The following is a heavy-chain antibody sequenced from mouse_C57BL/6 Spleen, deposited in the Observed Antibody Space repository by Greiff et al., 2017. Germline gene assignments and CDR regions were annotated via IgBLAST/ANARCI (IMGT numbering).Heavy chain of an antibody. J-gene: IGHJ3*01. CDR1: GFNIKNTY. V-gene: IGHV14-3*01. CDR3: AREEGQRRFAY. CDR2: IDPANGNT. D-gene: IGHD6-1*01. Sequence: EVKLMASVAELVRPGASVKLSCTASGFNIKNTYMHLVKQRPEQGLEWIGRIDPANGNTKYAPKFQGKATITADTSSNTAYLQLSSLTSEDTAIYYCAREEGQRRFAYWGQGTLVTVSA.